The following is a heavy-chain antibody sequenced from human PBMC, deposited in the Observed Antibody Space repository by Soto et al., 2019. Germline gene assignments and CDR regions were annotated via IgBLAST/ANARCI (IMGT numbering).Heavy chain of an antibody. CDR3: ATGIVPATKWGYYSYGLDV. CDR2: ISSGGFTF. Sequence: GGSLRLSCAASGFSFSNYNMNWVRQAPGKGLEWVSYISSGGFTFYHADSVKGRFTTSWDKAKNSLYLQMNTLSAEDTAVYYCATGIVPATKWGYYSYGLDVWGQGTTVTVSS. CDR1: GFSFSNYN. J-gene: IGHJ6*02. V-gene: IGHV3-48*01. D-gene: IGHD2-2*01.